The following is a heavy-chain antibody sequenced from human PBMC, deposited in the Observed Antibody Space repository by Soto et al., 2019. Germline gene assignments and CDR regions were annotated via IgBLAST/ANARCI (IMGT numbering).Heavy chain of an antibody. D-gene: IGHD1-20*01. V-gene: IGHV4-61*01. CDR1: GYSVSRGTYY. J-gene: IGHJ6*02. Sequence: SDTLSLTCPFSGYSVSRGTYYLRWLRPPPGKGLEWIVYIYYSGSTNYNPSLKRRVTISVDTSKSQFSLKLSSVTAADTAVYDCARGDPYNWNHGGMDVWGQGTTVTVS. CDR3: ARGDPYNWNHGGMDV. CDR2: IYYSGST.